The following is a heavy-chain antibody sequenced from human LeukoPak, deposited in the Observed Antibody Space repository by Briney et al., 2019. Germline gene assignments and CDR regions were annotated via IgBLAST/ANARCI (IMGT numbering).Heavy chain of an antibody. CDR2: INPNSGGT. V-gene: IGHV1-2*02. CDR1: GYTFTGYY. J-gene: IGHJ4*02. D-gene: IGHD5-12*01. Sequence: GASVKVSCKASGYTFTGYYMHWVRQAPGQGLEWMGWINPNSGGTNYAQKFQGRVTMTRDTSISTAYMELSRLRSDDTAVYYYASLGGYSGYDATGLVGYWGQGTLVTVSS. CDR3: ASLGGYSGYDATGLVGY.